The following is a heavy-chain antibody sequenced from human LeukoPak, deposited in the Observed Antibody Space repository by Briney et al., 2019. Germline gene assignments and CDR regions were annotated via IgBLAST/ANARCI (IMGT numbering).Heavy chain of an antibody. V-gene: IGHV1-18*01. CDR2: ISAYNGNT. J-gene: IGHJ5*02. D-gene: IGHD3-3*01. Sequence: ASVKVSCKASGYTFTSYGISWVRQAPGQGLEWMGWISAYNGNTNYAQKLQGRVTMTTDTSTSTAYMELRSLRSDDTAVYYCARDKTRYYDFWSGYYTPNWFDPWGQGTPVTVSS. CDR1: GYTFTSYG. CDR3: ARDKTRYYDFWSGYYTPNWFDP.